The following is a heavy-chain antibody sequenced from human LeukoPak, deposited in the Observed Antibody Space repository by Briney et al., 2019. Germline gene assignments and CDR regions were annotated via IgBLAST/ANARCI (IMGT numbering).Heavy chain of an antibody. CDR3: TTGRGYYYGVDY. CDR1: GFTFSDAW. CDR2: VKSKSDGGTT. V-gene: IGHV3-15*01. Sequence: GGSLRLSCAATGFTFSDAWMTWVRQVPGKGLEWAGAVKSKSDGGTTDSAAPVKGRFTISRDDSENMVYLQMNSLKTEDTALYYCTTGRGYYYGVDYWGQGTLVTVSS. D-gene: IGHD5-18*01. J-gene: IGHJ4*02.